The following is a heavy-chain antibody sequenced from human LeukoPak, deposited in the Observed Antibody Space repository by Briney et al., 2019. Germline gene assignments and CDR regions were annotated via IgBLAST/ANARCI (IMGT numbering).Heavy chain of an antibody. CDR1: GGTFSSYA. Sequence: GASVKVSCKASGGTFSSYAISWVRQAPGQGLEWMGRIIPILGIANYAQKFQGRVTITADKSTSTAYMELSSLRSEDTAVYCCARSRFCSSTSCYYVSDFQHWGQGTLVTVSS. D-gene: IGHD2-2*01. CDR3: ARSRFCSSTSCYYVSDFQH. J-gene: IGHJ1*01. V-gene: IGHV1-69*04. CDR2: IIPILGIA.